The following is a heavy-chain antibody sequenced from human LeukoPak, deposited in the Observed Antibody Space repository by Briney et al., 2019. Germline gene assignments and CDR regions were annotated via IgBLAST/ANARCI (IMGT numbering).Heavy chain of an antibody. V-gene: IGHV4-30-4*01. D-gene: IGHD5-12*01. J-gene: IGHJ5*02. CDR1: GDSISSGDYY. CDR3: AREGYSGSGGYNWFDP. CDR2: IYYSGST. Sequence: PSETLSLTCTVSGDSISSGDYYWGWIRQPPGKGLEWIGYIYYSGSTYYNPSLKSRVTIPVDTSKNQFSLKLSSVTAADTAVYYCAREGYSGSGGYNWFDPWGQGTLVTVSS.